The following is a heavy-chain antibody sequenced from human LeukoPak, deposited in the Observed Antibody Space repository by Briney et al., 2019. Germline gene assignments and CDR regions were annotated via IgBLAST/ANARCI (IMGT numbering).Heavy chain of an antibody. D-gene: IGHD3-10*02. V-gene: IGHV3-23*01. Sequence: GGSLRLSCAASGFTFSSCAMSWVRQAPGKGLEWVSTISGSGGRTYYADSVKGRFTISRDNSKKTLYLQMNSLRAEDTAIYYCAKALFGDRRVGAFDIWGLGTMLTVSS. CDR2: ISGSGGRT. J-gene: IGHJ3*02. CDR1: GFTFSSCA. CDR3: AKALFGDRRVGAFDI.